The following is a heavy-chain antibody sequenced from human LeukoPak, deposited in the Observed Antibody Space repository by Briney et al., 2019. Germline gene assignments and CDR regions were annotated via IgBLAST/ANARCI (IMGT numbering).Heavy chain of an antibody. Sequence: ASVKVSCKASGYTFTGYYMHWVRQAPGQGLEWMGWMNPNSGNTGYAQKFQGRVTLTRNTSISTAYMELNSLRAEDAAVYYCAKAPVTSCRGAFCYPFDYWGQGTLVTVSS. J-gene: IGHJ4*02. CDR3: AKAPVTSCRGAFCYPFDY. CDR2: MNPNSGNT. CDR1: GYTFTGYY. D-gene: IGHD2-15*01. V-gene: IGHV1-8*02.